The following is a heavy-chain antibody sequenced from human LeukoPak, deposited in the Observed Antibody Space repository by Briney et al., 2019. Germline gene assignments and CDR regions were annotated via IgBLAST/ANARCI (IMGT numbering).Heavy chain of an antibody. CDR3: ARSRVIGASPYYCDY. J-gene: IGHJ4*02. Sequence: PSETLSLTCTVSGAPLSSYYWSWIRQPPGKGLEWIGYIYYDGSTNYNPSLQSRVTISVDTSKNQFSVKLSSVTAADTAVYCCARSRVIGASPYYCDYWGQGTLVTVSS. CDR1: GAPLSSYY. V-gene: IGHV4-59*01. CDR2: IYYDGST. D-gene: IGHD1-26*01.